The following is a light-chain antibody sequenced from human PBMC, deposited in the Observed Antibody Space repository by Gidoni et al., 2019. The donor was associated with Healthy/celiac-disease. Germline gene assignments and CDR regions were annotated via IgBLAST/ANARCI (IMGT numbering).Light chain of an antibody. CDR3: CSYAGISSLV. CDR2: DVS. CDR1: ISDVGGYNY. V-gene: IGLV2-11*01. J-gene: IGLJ3*02. Sequence: QSALTQPRSVSGSPGQSVTISCTGTISDVGGYNYVAWYQQHPGKAPKLMIYDVSKRPAGVPYRFSASKSGNTASLTISGLQSEDEADYYLCSYAGISSLVFGGGTPLTVL.